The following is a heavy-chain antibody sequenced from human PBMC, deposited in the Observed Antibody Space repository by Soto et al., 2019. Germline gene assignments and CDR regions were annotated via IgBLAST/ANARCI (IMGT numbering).Heavy chain of an antibody. CDR1: GGSFRTYA. D-gene: IGHD2-21*01. CDR2: IIPMLAAP. CDR3: ARVGPPSPSVIWFFDL. Sequence: QGQLVQSGAEVKKPGSSVKVSCKASGGSFRTYAINWVRQAPGQGLEWMGGIIPMLAAPTYAQKFQGRLTITADESTTTVYMVLSSLTSEDTAVYYCARVGPPSPSVIWFFDLWGRGTLVTVSS. V-gene: IGHV1-69*01. J-gene: IGHJ2*01.